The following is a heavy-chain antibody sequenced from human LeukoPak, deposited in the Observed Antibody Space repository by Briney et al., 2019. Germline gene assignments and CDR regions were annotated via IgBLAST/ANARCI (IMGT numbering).Heavy chain of an antibody. CDR3: AKFATTVTTRGNFDY. D-gene: IGHD4-17*01. J-gene: IGHJ4*02. Sequence: PGGSLRLSCAASGFTFSSYAMTWVRQTPGDGLKWVSAITSNGDTTLYAESVKGWFTISRDNSRDTLHLEINSLRAEDTAVYYCAKFATTVTTRGNFDYWGQGTLVTVSS. CDR1: GFTFSSYA. V-gene: IGHV3-23*01. CDR2: ITSNGDTT.